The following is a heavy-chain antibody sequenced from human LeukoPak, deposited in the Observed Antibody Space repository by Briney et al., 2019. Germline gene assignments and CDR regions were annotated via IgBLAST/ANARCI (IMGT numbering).Heavy chain of an antibody. D-gene: IGHD2-21*02. CDR1: GFTVGSNF. V-gene: IGHV3-48*02. J-gene: IGHJ3*02. CDR2: ISSGSSTI. CDR3: ARENIVVVTAIRDAFDI. Sequence: GGSLRLSCAASGFTVGSNFMHWVRQAPGKGLEWVSYISSGSSTIYYADSVKGRFTISRDNAKNSLCLQMNSLRDEDTAVYYCARENIVVVTAIRDAFDIWGQGTMVTVSS.